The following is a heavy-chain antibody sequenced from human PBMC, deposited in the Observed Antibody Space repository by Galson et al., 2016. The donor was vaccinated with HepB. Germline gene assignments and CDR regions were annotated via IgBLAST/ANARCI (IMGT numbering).Heavy chain of an antibody. CDR1: GFTFSIYD. CDR3: VREDYGDDPVYYYYYGMDV. CDR2: IYTAGDT. D-gene: IGHD4-17*01. Sequence: SLRLSCAASGFTFSIYDMYWVRQAPGKGLEWVSSIYTAGDTYYQDSVEGRFTVSRDNAKNTLYLQMSSLRAEDTALYYCVREDYGDDPVYYYYYGMDVWGQGTTVSVSS. V-gene: IGHV3-13*01. J-gene: IGHJ6*02.